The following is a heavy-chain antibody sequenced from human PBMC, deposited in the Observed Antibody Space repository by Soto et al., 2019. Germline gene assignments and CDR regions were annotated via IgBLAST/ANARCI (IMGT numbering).Heavy chain of an antibody. CDR3: AREAMIVDYWSSDY. CDR2: IYYSGST. CDR1: GGSISSGGYY. V-gene: IGHV4-31*03. J-gene: IGHJ4*02. Sequence: SSETLSLTCTVSGGSISSGGYYWSWIRQHPGKGLEWIGYIYYSGSTYYNPSLKSRVTISVDTSKNQFSLKLSSVTAADTAVYYCAREAMIVDYWSSDYWGQGTLVTVSS. D-gene: IGHD3-22*01.